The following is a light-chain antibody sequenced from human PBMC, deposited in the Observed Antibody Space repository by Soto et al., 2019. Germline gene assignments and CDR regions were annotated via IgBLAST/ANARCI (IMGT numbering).Light chain of an antibody. J-gene: IGLJ1*01. V-gene: IGLV2-14*03. Sequence: QSVLTQPASVSGSPGQSITISCTGTSSDVGGYNFVSWFQHHPGKAPKLMIYDVTNRPSGVSNRFSGSKSANTASLTISGLQTEDEADYYCSSYTTAGTYVFGTGTKVTVL. CDR1: SSDVGGYNF. CDR2: DVT. CDR3: SSYTTAGTYV.